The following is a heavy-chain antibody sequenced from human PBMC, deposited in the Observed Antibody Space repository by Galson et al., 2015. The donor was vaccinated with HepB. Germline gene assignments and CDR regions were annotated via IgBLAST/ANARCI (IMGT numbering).Heavy chain of an antibody. J-gene: IGHJ3*01. D-gene: IGHD5-12*01. CDR3: ARVGGYENAFDL. V-gene: IGHV1-69*02. CDR2: VIPPPGVT. CDR1: GGTFGYYT. Sequence: SVQVSCKASGGTFGYYTINWVRQAPGQGLEWMGRVIPPPGVTNYAQRFQGRVTITADRSTSTAYVILSSLGSEDTAVYYCARVGGYENAFDLWGQGTMVTVSA.